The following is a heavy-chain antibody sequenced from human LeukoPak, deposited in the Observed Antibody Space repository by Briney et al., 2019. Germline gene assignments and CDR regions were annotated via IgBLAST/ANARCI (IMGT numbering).Heavy chain of an antibody. V-gene: IGHV3-7*01. Sequence: PGGSLRLSYAASGFTFSSYWMSWVRQAPGKGQEWVADIKEDGSETYYVVSVKGRFTISRDNAKNSLYLQMNSLRVEDTAVYYCARDGARHCTDGSCTVYWGQGTLVPVSS. CDR2: IKEDGSET. D-gene: IGHD2-15*01. J-gene: IGHJ4*02. CDR3: ARDGARHCTDGSCTVY. CDR1: GFTFSSYW.